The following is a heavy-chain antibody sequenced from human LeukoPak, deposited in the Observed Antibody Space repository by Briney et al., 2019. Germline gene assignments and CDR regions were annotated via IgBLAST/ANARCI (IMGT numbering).Heavy chain of an antibody. CDR2: IYYSGST. CDR1: GGSISSYY. V-gene: IGHV4-59*08. Sequence: SQTLSLTCTVSGGSISSYYWSWIRQPPGKGLERIGYIYYSGSTNYNPSLKSRVTISVDTSKNQFSLKLSSVTAADTAVYYCARLSSGWYYFDYWGQGTLVTVSS. D-gene: IGHD6-19*01. J-gene: IGHJ4*02. CDR3: ARLSSGWYYFDY.